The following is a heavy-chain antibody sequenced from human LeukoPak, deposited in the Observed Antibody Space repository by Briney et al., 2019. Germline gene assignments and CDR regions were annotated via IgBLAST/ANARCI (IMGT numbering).Heavy chain of an antibody. V-gene: IGHV3-33*08. Sequence: PGGSLRLSCAASGFTFSIYGMHWVRQAPGKGLEWVAVIWHDESNTYYADSVKGRFTISRDKSRNTLYLQMNSLRAEDTAVYYCARESYSTHFDYWGQGTLATVSS. CDR3: ARESYSTHFDY. CDR2: IWHDESNT. D-gene: IGHD6-13*01. CDR1: GFTFSIYG. J-gene: IGHJ4*02.